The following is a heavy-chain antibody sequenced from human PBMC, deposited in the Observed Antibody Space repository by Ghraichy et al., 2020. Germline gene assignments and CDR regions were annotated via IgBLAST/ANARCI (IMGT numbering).Heavy chain of an antibody. V-gene: IGHV3-21*01. J-gene: IGHJ6*02. CDR2: ISSSSSYI. Sequence: GGSLRLSCAASGFTFSSYSMNWVRQAPGKGLEWVSSISSSSSYIYYADSVKGRFTISRDNAKNSLYLQMNSLRAEDMAVYYCARDPDPEYSSSWYRDYYYGMDVWGQGTTVTVSS. CDR1: GFTFSSYS. D-gene: IGHD6-13*01. CDR3: ARDPDPEYSSSWYRDYYYGMDV.